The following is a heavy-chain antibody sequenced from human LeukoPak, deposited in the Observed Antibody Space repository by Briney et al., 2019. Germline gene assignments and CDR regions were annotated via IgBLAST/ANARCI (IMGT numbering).Heavy chain of an antibody. Sequence: PSETLSLTCTVSGGSISGDDYYWSWIRQPPGKGLEWIGSLFYSGSTYLNPSLRSRLIISLDTPKNQVSLKVSSVTGADTAVYYCARGRLAYIGPDSLSGVYYYYGMDVWGQGTTVTVSS. CDR2: LFYSGST. V-gene: IGHV4-30-4*01. J-gene: IGHJ6*02. D-gene: IGHD5-12*01. CDR1: GGSISGDDYY. CDR3: ARGRLAYIGPDSLSGVYYYYGMDV.